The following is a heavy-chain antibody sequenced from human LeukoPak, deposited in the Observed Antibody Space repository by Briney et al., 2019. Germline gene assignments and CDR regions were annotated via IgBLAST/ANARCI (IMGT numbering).Heavy chain of an antibody. Sequence: PGGSLRLYCAASAFTFSNYSMNLVRQPPALGLHWVPSINTISSYIYYAHSLTGRSTISTENPKKSLYLKMNSLRGEDTAVYYCARKGGYSGYHLPRYYYGMDVWGQGTTVTVSS. D-gene: IGHD5-12*01. J-gene: IGHJ6*02. V-gene: IGHV3-21*01. CDR2: INTISSYI. CDR1: AFTFSNYS. CDR3: ARKGGYSGYHLPRYYYGMDV.